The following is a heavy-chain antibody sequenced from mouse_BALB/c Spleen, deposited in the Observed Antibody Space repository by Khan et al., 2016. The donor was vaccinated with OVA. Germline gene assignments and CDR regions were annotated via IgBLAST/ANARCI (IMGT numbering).Heavy chain of an antibody. CDR2: IHTYTGEP. V-gene: IGHV9-3-1*01. D-gene: IGHD6-1*01. Sequence: QIQLVRSGPELQKPGETVKISCKASGYTFTNYGMTWVKQAPGKGLKWMGWIHTYTGEPTYADDLKGRLAFSLETSANTAYLPINNLKNADTATYFCAISASYWFFAVWRACTTVTVSS. CDR1: GYTFTNYG. CDR3: AISASYWFFAV. J-gene: IGHJ1*01.